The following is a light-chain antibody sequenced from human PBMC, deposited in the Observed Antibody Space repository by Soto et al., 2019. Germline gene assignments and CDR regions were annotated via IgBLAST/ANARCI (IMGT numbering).Light chain of an antibody. V-gene: IGKV4-1*01. J-gene: IGKJ2*01. CDR2: WAS. CDR3: HQYASNPRT. CDR1: QSVFYSSTNKNY. Sequence: DIVMTQSPDSLAVSLGERDTINCRSSQSVFYSSTNKNYLAWYQQKPGQPPKLLIYWASTRKSGVPDRFSGSGSGTDFTLTISSLQAEDVAVYYCHQYASNPRTFGQGTKLEIK.